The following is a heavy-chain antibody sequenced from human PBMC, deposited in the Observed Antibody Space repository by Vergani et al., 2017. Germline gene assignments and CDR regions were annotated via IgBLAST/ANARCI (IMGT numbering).Heavy chain of an antibody. Sequence: QVQLQQWGAGLLKPSETLSLTCAVYGGSFSGYYWSWIRQPPGKGLEWIGEINHSGSTNYNPSLKSRVTISVDTSKNQFSLKLSSVTAADTAVYYCARRVWAGYCSSTSCSRAWFDPWGQGTLVTVSS. V-gene: IGHV4-34*01. CDR1: GGSFSGYY. CDR2: INHSGST. J-gene: IGHJ5*02. CDR3: ARRVWAGYCSSTSCSRAWFDP. D-gene: IGHD2-2*01.